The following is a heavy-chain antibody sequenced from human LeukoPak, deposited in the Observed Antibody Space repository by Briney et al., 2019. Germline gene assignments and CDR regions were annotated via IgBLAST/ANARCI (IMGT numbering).Heavy chain of an antibody. CDR2: ISGSGGST. CDR1: GFTFSSYA. J-gene: IGHJ4*02. CDR3: AKGPGQWLATITPYYFDY. Sequence: GGSLRLSCAASGFTFSSYAMSWVRQAPGKGLEWFSAISGSGGSTYYADSVKGRFTISRDNSKNTLYLQMNSLRAEDTAVYYCAKGPGQWLATITPYYFDYWGQGTLVTVSS. D-gene: IGHD6-19*01. V-gene: IGHV3-23*01.